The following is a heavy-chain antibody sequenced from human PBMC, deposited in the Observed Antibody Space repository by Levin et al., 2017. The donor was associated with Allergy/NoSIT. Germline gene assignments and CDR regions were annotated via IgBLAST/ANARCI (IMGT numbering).Heavy chain of an antibody. CDR1: GYTFTGYY. CDR3: ARDRGFYAGTYYFDY. V-gene: IGHV1-2*02. D-gene: IGHD5/OR15-5a*01. J-gene: IGHJ4*02. Sequence: PGGSLRLSCKASGYTFTGYYMHWVRQAPGQGLEWMGWINPNSGGTNYAQKFQGRVTMTRDTSISTAYMELSRLRSDDTAVYYCARDRGFYAGTYYFDYWGQGTLVTVSS. CDR2: INPNSGGT.